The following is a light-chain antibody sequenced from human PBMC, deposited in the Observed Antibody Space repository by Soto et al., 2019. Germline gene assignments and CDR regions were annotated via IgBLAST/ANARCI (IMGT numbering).Light chain of an antibody. CDR1: QSISYS. CDR2: GS. V-gene: IGKV3-11*01. Sequence: EIVLTQSPATLSLSPGERATLSCRASQSISYSLAWYQQKPGQAPRLLIYGSTRATGIPARFSGSGSGTEFTLTISSLQPEDFASYYCLQDYGDSWTFGQGTKVDIK. J-gene: IGKJ1*01. CDR3: LQDYGDSWT.